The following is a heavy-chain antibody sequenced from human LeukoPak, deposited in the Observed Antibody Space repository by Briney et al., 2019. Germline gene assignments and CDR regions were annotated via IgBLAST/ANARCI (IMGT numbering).Heavy chain of an antibody. CDR1: GYTFTSYG. CDR2: ISAYNGNT. J-gene: IGHJ6*02. V-gene: IGHV1-18*01. D-gene: IGHD4-17*01. Sequence: GASVKVSCKASGYTFTSYGISWVRQAPGQGLEWMGWISAYNGNTNYAQKLQGRVTMTTDTSTSTAYMELRSLRSDDTAVYYCAIGTSYGDYSLAPFYYYYGMDVWGQGTTVTVSS. CDR3: AIGTSYGDYSLAPFYYYYGMDV.